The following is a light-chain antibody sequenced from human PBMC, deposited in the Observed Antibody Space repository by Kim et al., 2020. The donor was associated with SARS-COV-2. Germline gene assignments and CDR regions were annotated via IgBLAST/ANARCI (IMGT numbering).Light chain of an antibody. V-gene: IGKV3D-15*01. CDR2: HAF. CDR1: QSIGTD. J-gene: IGKJ4*01. Sequence: EIVMTHSPATLSLSPGERATLSCTASQSIGTDLAWYQQKPGQAPRLLLYHAFTRATGIPARISGSGSGTEFTLTISSLLSEDFAVYYCQQYNDWPLTFGGGTKVDIK. CDR3: QQYNDWPLT.